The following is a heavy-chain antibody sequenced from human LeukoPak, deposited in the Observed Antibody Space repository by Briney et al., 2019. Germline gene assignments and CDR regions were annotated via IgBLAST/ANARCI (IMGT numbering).Heavy chain of an antibody. D-gene: IGHD3-16*02. J-gene: IGHJ4*02. V-gene: IGHV3-21*01. CDR1: GFTFSTYS. CDR2: ITSSSNI. Sequence: PGGSLRLSCAASGFTFSTYSMTWVRQAPGKGLEWVSSITSSSNIYYADSVKGRFTISTDNAKSSLYRQMNSLRAEDTALYYCARHRTASDYWGQGTLVAVSS. CDR3: ARHRTASDY.